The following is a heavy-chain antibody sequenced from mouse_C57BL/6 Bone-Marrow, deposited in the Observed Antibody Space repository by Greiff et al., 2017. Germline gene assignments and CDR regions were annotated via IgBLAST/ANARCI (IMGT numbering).Heavy chain of an antibody. V-gene: IGHV1-42*01. CDR1: GYSFTGYY. Sequence: VQLQQSGPELVKPGASVKISCKASGYSFTGYYMNWVKQSPEKSLEWIGEINPSTGGTTYNQKFKAKATLTVDKSSSTAYMQLKSLTSEDSAVYYCAKRGDYDYFDDWGQGTTLTVSS. D-gene: IGHD2-4*01. J-gene: IGHJ2*01. CDR3: AKRGDYDYFDD. CDR2: INPSTGGT.